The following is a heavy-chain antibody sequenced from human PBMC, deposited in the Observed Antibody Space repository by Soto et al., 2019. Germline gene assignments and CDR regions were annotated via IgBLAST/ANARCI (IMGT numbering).Heavy chain of an antibody. CDR1: GNTFTNFG. Sequence: ASVKVSCKXSGNTFTNFGVTWVRQAPGQGLEWMGWISAYTDDPNYAQKSQGRVTMTIDTSTSTAYLDLRSLTSDDTAVYCCARVIPGAEAWFDPWGQGTLVTVSS. D-gene: IGHD2-2*01. CDR2: ISAYTDDP. CDR3: ARVIPGAEAWFDP. V-gene: IGHV1-18*01. J-gene: IGHJ5*02.